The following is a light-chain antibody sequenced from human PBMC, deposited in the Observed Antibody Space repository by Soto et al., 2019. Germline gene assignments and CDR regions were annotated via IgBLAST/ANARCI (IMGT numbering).Light chain of an antibody. V-gene: IGLV1-47*01. CDR3: AAWDDSLSGWV. Sequence: QLVLTQTPSASGTPGQRVTISCSGSSSNIGSKYVYWYQQLPGTAPKLLIYSNNQRPSGVPDRFSGSKSGTSASLAISGLRSEDEADYYCAAWDDSLSGWVFGGGTKLTVL. CDR1: SSNIGSKY. CDR2: SNN. J-gene: IGLJ3*02.